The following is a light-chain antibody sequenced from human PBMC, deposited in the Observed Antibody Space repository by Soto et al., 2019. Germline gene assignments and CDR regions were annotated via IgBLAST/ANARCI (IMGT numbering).Light chain of an antibody. CDR3: QQYGSSSTWT. CDR2: AAS. Sequence: EIVMTQSPGTLSLSPGERATLSCRASQSVSNAYLAWYQHKPGQPPTLLIYAASSRVTGIPNRFSGSGSGTDFILTISRLEPEDFAVYYCQQYGSSSTWTFGQGTKVEIK. V-gene: IGKV3-20*01. CDR1: QSVSNAY. J-gene: IGKJ1*01.